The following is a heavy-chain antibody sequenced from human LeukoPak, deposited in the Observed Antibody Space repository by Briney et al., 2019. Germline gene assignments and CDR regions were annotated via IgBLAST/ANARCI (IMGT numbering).Heavy chain of an antibody. CDR2: TGSNGVT. CDR1: GFTFRTYA. V-gene: IGHV3-23*01. J-gene: IGHJ4*02. CDR3: GIRDTSDYYVF. D-gene: IGHD3-22*01. Sequence: GGSLRLSCTGSGFTFRTYAFSWVRQAPGKGLEWVSATGSNGVTYYADSVKGRFTISRDNSKNALYLQMNGLKADDTAVYYCGIRDTSDYYVFWGQGTLVTVSS.